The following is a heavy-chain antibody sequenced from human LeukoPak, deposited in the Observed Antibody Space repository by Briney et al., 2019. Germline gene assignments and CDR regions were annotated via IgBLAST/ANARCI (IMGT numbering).Heavy chain of an antibody. CDR2: FDPEDGET. J-gene: IGHJ6*02. CDR3: ATDRGMYQLLYYGMDV. V-gene: IGHV1-24*01. CDR1: GYTLTELS. Sequence: GASVKVSCKVSGYTLTELSMHWVRQAPGKGLEWMGGFDPEDGETIYAQKFQGGVTMTEDTSTDTAYMELSSLRSEDTAVYYCATDRGMYQLLYYGMDVWGQGTTVTVSS. D-gene: IGHD2-2*01.